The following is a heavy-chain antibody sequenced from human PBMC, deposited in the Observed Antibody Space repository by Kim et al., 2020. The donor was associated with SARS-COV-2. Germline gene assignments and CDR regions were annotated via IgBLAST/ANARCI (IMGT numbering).Heavy chain of an antibody. CDR2: GHT. Sequence: GHTDYHPDLKSRVIISVDTSKNQFSLELNAGSAADTAVYYGARVFIGWFDPWGQGTLVTVSS. CDR3: ARVFIGWFDP. D-gene: IGHD1-26*01. J-gene: IGHJ5*02. V-gene: IGHV4-39*07.